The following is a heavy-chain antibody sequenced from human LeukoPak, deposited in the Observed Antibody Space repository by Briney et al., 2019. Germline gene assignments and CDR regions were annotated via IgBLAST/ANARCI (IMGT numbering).Heavy chain of an antibody. V-gene: IGHV3-7*01. D-gene: IGHD5-12*01. Sequence: GGSLRLSCAASGFTFSNYWMSWVRQAPGKGLEGVANMKEDGSEKNYVDSVKGRFTISRDNAQDSLYLQMNSLRAEDTAVYYCARDSGYSNFDYWGQGTLVTVSS. CDR1: GFTFSNYW. J-gene: IGHJ4*02. CDR2: MKEDGSEK. CDR3: ARDSGYSNFDY.